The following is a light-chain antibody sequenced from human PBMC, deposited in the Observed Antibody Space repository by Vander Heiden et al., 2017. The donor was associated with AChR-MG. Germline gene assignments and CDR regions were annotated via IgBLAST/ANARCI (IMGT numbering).Light chain of an antibody. CDR1: SSDVGGYNF. V-gene: IGLV2-14*03. J-gene: IGLJ3*02. Sequence: QSALTQPASVSGSPGQSITSSCTGTSSDVGGYNFVSWYQQHPGKAPKLMIYDVSNRPSGVSNRFSGSKSGNTASLTIAGLQAEDEADYYCSSYTSGSTLEVFGGGTRLTVL. CDR2: DVS. CDR3: SSYTSGSTLEV.